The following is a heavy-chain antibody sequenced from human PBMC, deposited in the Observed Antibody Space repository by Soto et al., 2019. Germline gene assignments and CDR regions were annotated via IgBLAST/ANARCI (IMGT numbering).Heavy chain of an antibody. CDR2: NNTFNGNT. J-gene: IGHJ4*02. Sequence: QVQLVQSGAEVKQPGASVRVSCKASGYTFTSYGISWVRQAPGQGLEWMGWNNTFNGNTIYAQKVRSRVTLTTDTSTNTAYLELRSLRSDDTAVYYCAKDQLLSISSWVDNWGQGTLVIVSS. CDR1: GYTFTSYG. D-gene: IGHD3-3*02. V-gene: IGHV1-18*04. CDR3: AKDQLLSISSWVDN.